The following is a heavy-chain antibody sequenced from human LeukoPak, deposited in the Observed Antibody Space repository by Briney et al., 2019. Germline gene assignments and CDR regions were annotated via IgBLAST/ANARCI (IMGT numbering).Heavy chain of an antibody. CDR1: GYSFTSYW. D-gene: IGHD2-15*01. V-gene: IGHV5-51*01. CDR2: IYPDDSDT. Sequence: GESLKISCKGSGYSFTSYWIGWVRQMPGKGLEWMGIIYPDDSDTRYSPSFQGQVTISADKSISTAYLQWSSLKASDTAMYYCARRSARYCSGGSCYSRGSYYYYYMDVWGKGTTVTVSS. CDR3: ARRSARYCSGGSCYSRGSYYYYYMDV. J-gene: IGHJ6*03.